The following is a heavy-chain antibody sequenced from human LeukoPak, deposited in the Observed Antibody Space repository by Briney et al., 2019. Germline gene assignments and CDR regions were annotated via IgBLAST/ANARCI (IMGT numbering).Heavy chain of an antibody. V-gene: IGHV4-59*01. J-gene: IGHJ4*02. CDR1: GGSISSYY. D-gene: IGHD3-10*01. Sequence: SETLSLTCTVSGGSISSYYWSWTRQPPGKGLEWIGYIYYSGSTNYNPSLKSRVTISVDTSKNQFSLKLSSVTAADTAVYYCARLLRSYYADYWGQGTLVTVSS. CDR3: ARLLRSYYADY. CDR2: IYYSGST.